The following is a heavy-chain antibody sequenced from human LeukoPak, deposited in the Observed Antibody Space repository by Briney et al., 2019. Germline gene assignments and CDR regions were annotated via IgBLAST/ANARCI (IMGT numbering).Heavy chain of an antibody. CDR3: AKRGVVIRVILVGFHKEAYYFDS. D-gene: IGHD3-22*01. V-gene: IGHV3-23*01. J-gene: IGHJ4*02. CDR1: GITLSNYG. Sequence: GGSLRLSCAVSGITLSNYGMSWVRRAPGKGLEWVAGISDSGGRTNYADSVKGRFTISRDNPKNTLYLQMNSLRAEDTAVYFCAKRGVVIRVILVGFHKEAYYFDSWGQGALVAVSS. CDR2: ISDSGGRT.